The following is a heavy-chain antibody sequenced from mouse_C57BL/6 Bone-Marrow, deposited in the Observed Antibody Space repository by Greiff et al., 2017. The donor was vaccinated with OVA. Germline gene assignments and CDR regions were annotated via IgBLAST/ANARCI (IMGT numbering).Heavy chain of an antibody. CDR2: IRNKANGYTT. J-gene: IGHJ2*01. Sequence: EVQLQESGGGLVQPGGSLSLSCAASGFTFTDYYMSWVRQPPGKALEWLGFIRNKANGYTTEYSASVKGRFTISRDNSQSFLYLQMNALRAEDSATYYCARYRDYGNYRYLHYWGQGTTLTVSS. V-gene: IGHV7-3*01. CDR1: GFTFTDYY. CDR3: ARYRDYGNYRYLHY. D-gene: IGHD2-1*01.